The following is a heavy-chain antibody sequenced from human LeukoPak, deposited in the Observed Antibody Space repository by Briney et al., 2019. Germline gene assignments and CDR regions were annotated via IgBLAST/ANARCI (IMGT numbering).Heavy chain of an antibody. CDR1: GFSFSSHW. D-gene: IGHD6-13*01. J-gene: IGHJ4*02. CDR3: ARGKYSGSWADY. V-gene: IGHV3-7*01. CDR2: INQDGSEK. Sequence: PGGSLRLSCAASGFSFSSHWMSWVRQAPGKGLEWVANINQDGSEKNNVDSVKGRFTISRDNAKNSLYLQMDSLRAEDTAVYYCARGKYSGSWADYWGQGTLVTVSS.